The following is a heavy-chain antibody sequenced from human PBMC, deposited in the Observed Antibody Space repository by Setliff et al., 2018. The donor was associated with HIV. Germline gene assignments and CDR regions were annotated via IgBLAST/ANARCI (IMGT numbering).Heavy chain of an antibody. CDR2: INPNSGDT. CDR1: GYTFTGFY. V-gene: IGHV1-2*06. CDR3: ARALPYDSSGYYFVGWFDP. D-gene: IGHD3-22*01. J-gene: IGHJ5*02. Sequence: GASVKVSCKASGYTFTGFYMHWVRQAPGQGLEWMGRINPNSGDTNYAQKFQGRVTMTRDTSISTAYMELSRLRSDDTAVYYCARALPYDSSGYYFVGWFDPWGQGTLVTVSS.